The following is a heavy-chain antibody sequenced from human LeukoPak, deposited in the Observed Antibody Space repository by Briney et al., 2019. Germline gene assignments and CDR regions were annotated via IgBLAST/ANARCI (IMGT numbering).Heavy chain of an antibody. CDR3: ARHKRGLRYSSSIDY. V-gene: IGHV4-39*01. D-gene: IGHD6-13*01. CDR1: GGSLSSSSYY. CDR2: IYYSGST. Sequence: PSETLSLTCTVSGGSLSSSSYYWGWIRQPPGKGLEWLGSIYYSGSTYYNPSLKSRVTISVDTSKNQFSLKLSSVTAADTAVYYCARHKRGLRYSSSIDYWGQGTLVTVSS. J-gene: IGHJ4*02.